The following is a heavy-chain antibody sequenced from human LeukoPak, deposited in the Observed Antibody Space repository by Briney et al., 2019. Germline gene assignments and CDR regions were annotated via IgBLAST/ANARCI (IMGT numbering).Heavy chain of an antibody. CDR1: GVSISSSSYY. CDR2: IYYSGST. J-gene: IGHJ4*02. V-gene: IGHV4-39*01. Sequence: ESSETLSLTCTVSGVSISSSSYYWGWIRQPPGKGLEWIGSIYYSGSTYYNPSLKSRVTISVDTSKNQFSLKLSSVTAADTAVYYCARHVEVGSAVVTKYFDYWGQGTLVTVSS. D-gene: IGHD3-22*01. CDR3: ARHVEVGSAVVTKYFDY.